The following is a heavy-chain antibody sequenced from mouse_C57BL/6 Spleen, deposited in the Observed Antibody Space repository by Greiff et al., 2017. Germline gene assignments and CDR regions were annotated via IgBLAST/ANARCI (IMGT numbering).Heavy chain of an antibody. V-gene: IGHV1-15*01. CDR3: TRGGPGDWFAY. Sequence: VQLQQSGAELVRPGASVTLSCKASGYTFTDYEMHWVKQTPVHGLEWIGAIDPETGGTAYNQKFKGKAILTADKSSSTAYMELRSLTSEDSAVYYCTRGGPGDWFAYWGQGTLVTVSA. CDR1: GYTFTDYE. J-gene: IGHJ3*01. CDR2: IDPETGGT.